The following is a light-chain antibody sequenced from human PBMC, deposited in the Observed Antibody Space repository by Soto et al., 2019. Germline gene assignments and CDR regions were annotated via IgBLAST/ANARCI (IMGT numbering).Light chain of an antibody. CDR1: QTVTGTS. Sequence: EIVLTQSPGTLSLSPGEKAILSCRASQTVTGTSLAWYQQKPGQGPRLLIYGASSSATGLPDRFSGSGSGTDFTLTISRLEPEDFAVYFCQQYGDSPYTFGPGTKLEIK. CDR2: GAS. J-gene: IGKJ2*01. V-gene: IGKV3-20*01. CDR3: QQYGDSPYT.